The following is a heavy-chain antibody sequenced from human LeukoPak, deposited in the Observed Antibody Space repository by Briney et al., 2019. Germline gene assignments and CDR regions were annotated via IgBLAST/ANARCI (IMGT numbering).Heavy chain of an antibody. D-gene: IGHD3-3*01. CDR1: GYTFSNYG. CDR2: ISTDSGNA. V-gene: IGHV1-18*01. Sequence: GASVKVSCKASGYTFSNYGLSWERQAPGQGLEWMGWISTDSGNANYAQKFQGRLTMTTDTSTTTAYMELGSLRSDDTAVYYCARGKVLRFLEYLDDTPNWFDPWGQGTLVTVSS. CDR3: ARGKVLRFLEYLDDTPNWFDP. J-gene: IGHJ5*02.